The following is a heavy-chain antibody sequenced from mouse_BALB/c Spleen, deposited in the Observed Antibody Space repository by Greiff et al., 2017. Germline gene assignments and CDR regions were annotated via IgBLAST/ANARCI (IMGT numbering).Heavy chain of an antibody. CDR3: ARGIIIHSGYFDV. CDR2: IYPGGGYT. J-gene: IGHJ1*01. CDR1: GYTFTNYW. Sequence: QVQLQQSGAELVRPGTSVKISCKASGYTFTNYWLGWVKQRPGHGLEWIGDIYPGGGYTNYNEKFKGKATLTADTSSSTAYMQLSSLTSEDSAVYFCARGIIIHSGYFDVWGAGTTVTVSS. D-gene: IGHD1-1*01. V-gene: IGHV1-63*02.